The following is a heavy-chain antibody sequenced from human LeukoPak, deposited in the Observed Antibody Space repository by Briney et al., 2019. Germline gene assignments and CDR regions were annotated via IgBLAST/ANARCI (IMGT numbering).Heavy chain of an antibody. Sequence: PGESLRLSCAAFGFTFSSYAMSWVRQAPGKGLEWVSTITTIGGSTFYADSLRGRFTISRDNSKNTLYLQMNSLRAEDTVLYYCARGGYYDFDYWGQGTLVTVSS. CDR1: GFTFSSYA. CDR3: ARGGYYDFDY. D-gene: IGHD3-10*01. V-gene: IGHV3-23*01. CDR2: ITTIGGST. J-gene: IGHJ4*02.